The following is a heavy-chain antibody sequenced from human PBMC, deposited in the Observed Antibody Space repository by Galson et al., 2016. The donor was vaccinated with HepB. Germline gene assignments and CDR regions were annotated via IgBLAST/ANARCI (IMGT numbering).Heavy chain of an antibody. V-gene: IGHV3-21*01. J-gene: IGHJ5*02. Sequence: SLRLSCAASGFTFSSYRMNWVRQAPGKGLEWVSSISSSSSYIYYADSVKGRFTISRDNAKNSLYLQMNSLRAEDTAVYYCARDPADWSLCGGDCEFVDPWGQGTLVTVSS. CDR1: GFTFSSYR. CDR3: ARDPADWSLCGGDCEFVDP. D-gene: IGHD2-21*02. CDR2: ISSSSSYI.